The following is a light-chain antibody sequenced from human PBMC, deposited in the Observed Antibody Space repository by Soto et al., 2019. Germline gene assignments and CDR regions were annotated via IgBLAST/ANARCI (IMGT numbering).Light chain of an antibody. CDR3: QTWGTGIRV. V-gene: IGLV4-69*01. Sequence: QPVLTQSPSASASLGASVKLTCTLGSGHSSNAIAWHQQQPEKGPRYLMKVNSDGSHSKGDGIPDRFSGSSSGTERYLTISSLQSEDEADYYCQTWGTGIRVFGGGTKLTVL. CDR1: SGHSSNA. J-gene: IGLJ3*02. CDR2: VNSDGSH.